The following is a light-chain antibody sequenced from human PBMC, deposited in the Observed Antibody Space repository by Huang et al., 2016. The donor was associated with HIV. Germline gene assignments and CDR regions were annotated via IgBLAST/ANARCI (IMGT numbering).Light chain of an antibody. V-gene: IGKV3-20*01. CDR1: QSVTNNY. Sequence: EILLTQSPDTLSLSPGERATLSCRASQSVTNNYLAWYQQKPGQAPRLLSYRASTRATGIPDRFSGSGSGTDFTLTISRLEPDDFAVYYCQQFGSSPPYSFGQGTKLEIK. J-gene: IGKJ2*03. CDR3: QQFGSSPPYS. CDR2: RAS.